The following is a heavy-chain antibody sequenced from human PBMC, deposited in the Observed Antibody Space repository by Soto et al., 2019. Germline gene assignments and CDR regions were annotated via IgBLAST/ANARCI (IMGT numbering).Heavy chain of an antibody. J-gene: IGHJ4*02. Sequence: ASVKVCCKASGYTFPSYDIYWVRQATGQGLEWMGWMNPNTGNSGYAQKFQGRVTMTSDTSKSTAHMEVSSLRSEDTAVYYCARRAETNGWNGFGADKYYFDFWGQGTLVTVSS. CDR2: MNPNTGNS. CDR1: GYTFPSYD. CDR3: ARRAETNGWNGFGADKYYFDF. V-gene: IGHV1-8*01. D-gene: IGHD1-1*01.